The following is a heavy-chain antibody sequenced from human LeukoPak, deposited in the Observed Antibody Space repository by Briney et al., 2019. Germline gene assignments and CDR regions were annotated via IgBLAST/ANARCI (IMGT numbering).Heavy chain of an antibody. CDR2: IKQDGSEK. CDR1: GFTFSSHW. D-gene: IGHD3-16*02. Sequence: GGSLRLSCAASGFTFSSHWMGWVRQAPGKGLEWVANIKQDGSEKYYVDSVKGRFTISRDNAKNSLYLQMNSLRAEDTAVYYCATVRGNYVWGSYRPYYFDYWGQGTLVTVSS. V-gene: IGHV3-7*03. CDR3: ATVRGNYVWGSYRPYYFDY. J-gene: IGHJ4*02.